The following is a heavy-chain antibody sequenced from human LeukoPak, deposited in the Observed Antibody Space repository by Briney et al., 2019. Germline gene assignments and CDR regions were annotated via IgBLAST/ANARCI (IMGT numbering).Heavy chain of an antibody. V-gene: IGHV3-30*18. Sequence: GGSLRLSCAASGFTFDDYVMHWVRQAPGKGLEWVAVISYDGSNKYYADSVKGRFTISRDNSKNTLYLQMNSLRAEDTAVYYCAKDLSESIAADWFDPWGQGILVTVSS. CDR3: AKDLSESIAADWFDP. D-gene: IGHD6-13*01. CDR1: GFTFDDYV. J-gene: IGHJ5*02. CDR2: ISYDGSNK.